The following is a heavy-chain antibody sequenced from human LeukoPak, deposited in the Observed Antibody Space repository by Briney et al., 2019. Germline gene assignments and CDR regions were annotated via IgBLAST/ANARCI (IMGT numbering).Heavy chain of an antibody. J-gene: IGHJ6*02. V-gene: IGHV1-18*01. Sequence: ASVKVSCMASGYTFTSYGISWVRQAPGQGLEWMGWISAYNGNTNYAQKLQGRVTMTTDTSTSTAYMELRSLRSDDTAVYYCAREYYYGSGSYFSVVGMDVWGQGTTVTVSS. CDR3: AREYYYGSGSYFSVVGMDV. D-gene: IGHD3-10*01. CDR1: GYTFTSYG. CDR2: ISAYNGNT.